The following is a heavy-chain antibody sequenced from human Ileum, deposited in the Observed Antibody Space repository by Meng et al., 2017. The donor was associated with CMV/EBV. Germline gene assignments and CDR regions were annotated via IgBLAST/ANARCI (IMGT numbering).Heavy chain of an antibody. CDR3: ARYMKATVTASTGGMDV. J-gene: IGHJ6*02. CDR1: GGSISTYY. Sequence: GSLRLSCTASGGSISTYYWSWMRQPPGKGLEWIGYIYYSGSTCYNPSLKSRVTISVDTSKNQFSLKLSSVTAADTAVYYCARYMKATVTASTGGMDVWGQGATVTVSS. D-gene: IGHD4-17*01. CDR2: IYYSGST. V-gene: IGHV4-59*01.